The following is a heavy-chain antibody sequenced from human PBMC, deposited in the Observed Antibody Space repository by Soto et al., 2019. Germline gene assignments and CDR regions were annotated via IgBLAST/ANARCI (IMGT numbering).Heavy chain of an antibody. J-gene: IGHJ4*02. CDR1: GYTFTSYA. CDR2: INPNSGGT. V-gene: IGHV1-2*04. CDR3: ARGPPAAGPFDY. D-gene: IGHD6-13*01. Sequence: ASVKVSCKASGYTFTSYAMHWVRQAPGQRLEWMGWINPNSGGTNYAQKFQGWVTMTRDTSISTAYMELSRLRSDDTAVYYCARGPPAAGPFDYWGQGTLVTVSS.